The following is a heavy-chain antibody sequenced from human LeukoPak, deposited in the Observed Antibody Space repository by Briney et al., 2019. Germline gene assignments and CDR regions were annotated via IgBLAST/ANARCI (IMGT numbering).Heavy chain of an antibody. CDR1: GFTFNNYW. J-gene: IGHJ6*03. CDR3: LAGYYYYYMDV. D-gene: IGHD6-13*01. CDR2: TNTHGTSA. Sequence: PGGSLRLSCAASGFTFNNYWMHWVRQAPGKGLVWVARTNTHGTSANYADSVKGRFIISRDNANNTLYLRMNGLRDEDTGVYYALAGYYYYYMDVWGKGTTVTVSS. V-gene: IGHV3-74*01.